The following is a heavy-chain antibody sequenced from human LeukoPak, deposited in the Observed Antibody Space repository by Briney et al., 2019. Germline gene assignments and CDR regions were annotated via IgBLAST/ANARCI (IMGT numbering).Heavy chain of an antibody. Sequence: GGSLRLSCAASGFTFSNYGMHWVRQAPGKGLEWVAVIWYDGSNKYYADSVKGRFTISRDNSKNTLYLQMNSLRAEDTAVYYCAKGRYSSGIPGPFDYWGQGTLVTVSS. J-gene: IGHJ4*02. V-gene: IGHV3-33*06. D-gene: IGHD6-19*01. CDR3: AKGRYSSGIPGPFDY. CDR2: IWYDGSNK. CDR1: GFTFSNYG.